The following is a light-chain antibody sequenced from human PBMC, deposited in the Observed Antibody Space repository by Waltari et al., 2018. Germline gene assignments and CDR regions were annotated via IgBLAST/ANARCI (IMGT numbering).Light chain of an antibody. CDR1: RDISSY. J-gene: IGKJ4*01. CDR2: GAS. V-gene: IGKV1-33*01. CDR3: QQYGSLPST. Sequence: SQMTQAPSSLSATVVDRLTITCQASRDISSYLNWYQHKPGRAPKLLIYGASNLETGVPSRFSGSGSGTDFVFTINNLHPEDFATYYCQQYGSLPSTFGGGTTVEIQ.